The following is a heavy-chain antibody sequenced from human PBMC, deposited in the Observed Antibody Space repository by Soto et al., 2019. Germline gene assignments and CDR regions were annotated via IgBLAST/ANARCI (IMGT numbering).Heavy chain of an antibody. J-gene: IGHJ5*02. Sequence: PSESLSLTCDVYGGSFSGYIWTWIRQTPGKGQQWIGQINHSGSANYNPSLKSRVTISVHTSNSQFSLELSSVTAADTAVYYCARAPLIGGKYSGGWFYFNPWGQEAGVT. CDR3: ARAPLIGGKYSGGWFYFNP. CDR2: INHSGSA. V-gene: IGHV4-34*01. D-gene: IGHD3-10*01. CDR1: GGSFSGYI.